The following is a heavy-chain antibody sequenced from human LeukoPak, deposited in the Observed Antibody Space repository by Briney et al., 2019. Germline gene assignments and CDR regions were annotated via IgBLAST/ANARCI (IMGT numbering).Heavy chain of an antibody. J-gene: IGHJ4*02. CDR1: GFTFDDYA. Sequence: PGGSLRLSCAASGFTFDDYAMHWVRQTPGKGLEWVSGISWNGGTIGYVDSVKGRFTISRDNAKNSLYLQMNSLRAEDTAVYYCAREPDSSSWYGPYWGQGTLVTVSS. D-gene: IGHD6-13*01. CDR3: AREPDSSSWYGPY. CDR2: ISWNGGTI. V-gene: IGHV3-9*01.